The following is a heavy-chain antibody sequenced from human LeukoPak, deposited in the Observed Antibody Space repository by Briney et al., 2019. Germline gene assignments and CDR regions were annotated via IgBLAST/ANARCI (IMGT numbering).Heavy chain of an antibody. CDR3: ARDLRSSGYYYGMDV. D-gene: IGHD3-22*01. Sequence: ASVKVPCKASGGTFSSYAISWVRQAPGQGLEWMGRIIPIFGIANYAQKFQGRVTITADKSTSTAYMELSSLRSEDTAVYYCARDLRSSGYYYGMDVWGQGTTVTVSS. J-gene: IGHJ6*02. CDR2: IIPIFGIA. CDR1: GGTFSSYA. V-gene: IGHV1-69*04.